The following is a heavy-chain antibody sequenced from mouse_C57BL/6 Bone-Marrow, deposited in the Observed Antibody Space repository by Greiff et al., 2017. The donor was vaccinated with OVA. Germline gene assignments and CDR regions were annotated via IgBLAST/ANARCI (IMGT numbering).Heavy chain of an antibody. CDR2: ISNGGGST. CDR3: ASLAWFAY. V-gene: IGHV5-12*01. J-gene: IGHJ3*01. Sequence: EVKLQESGGGLVQPGGSLTLSCAASGFTFSDYYMYWVRQTPEKRLEWVAYISNGGGSTYYPDTVKGRFIISRDNAKNTLYLQMSRLKSEDTAMYYCASLAWFAYWGQGTLVTVSA. CDR1: GFTFSDYY.